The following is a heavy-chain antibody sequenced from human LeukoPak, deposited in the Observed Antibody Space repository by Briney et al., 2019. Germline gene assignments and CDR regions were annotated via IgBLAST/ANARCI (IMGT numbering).Heavy chain of an antibody. V-gene: IGHV1-69*13. D-gene: IGHD6-13*01. CDR1: GDTFGSYA. Sequence: SVKVSCKAPGDTFGSYAISWVRQAPGQGLEWMGGIIPIFGTANYAQKFQGRVTITADESTSTAYMELSSLRSEDTAVYYCAQWGDIAAAGTDYYYGMDVWGQGTTVTVSS. CDR3: AQWGDIAAAGTDYYYGMDV. CDR2: IIPIFGTA. J-gene: IGHJ6*02.